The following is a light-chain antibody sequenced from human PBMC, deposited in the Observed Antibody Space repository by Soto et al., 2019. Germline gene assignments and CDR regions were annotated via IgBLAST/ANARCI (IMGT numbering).Light chain of an antibody. V-gene: IGKV4-1*01. CDR3: QQYYSSPHT. CDR2: WAS. J-gene: IGKJ1*01. CDR1: QSVLFDSNNRNY. Sequence: DFVMTQSPDSLAVSLGERATVNCKSSQSVLFDSNNRNYLAWYQQKPGQTPKLLISWASTRESGVPDRFSGGGSGTDFTLTSSSLQAEDVAVYYWQQYYSSPHTFGQGTKVEI.